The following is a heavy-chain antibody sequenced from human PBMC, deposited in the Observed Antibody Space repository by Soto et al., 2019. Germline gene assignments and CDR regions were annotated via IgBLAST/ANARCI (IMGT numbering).Heavy chain of an antibody. CDR1: GFTFSSYS. J-gene: IGHJ6*03. V-gene: IGHV3-48*01. CDR3: ARGGGYDWNYLSRYYYYMDV. Sequence: GGSLRLSCAASGFTFSSYSMNWVRQAPGKGLEWVSYISSSSSTIYYADSVKGRFTISRDNAKNSLYLQMNSLRAEDTAVYYCARGGGYDWNYLSRYYYYMDVWGKGTTVTVSS. CDR2: ISSSSSTI. D-gene: IGHD1-7*01.